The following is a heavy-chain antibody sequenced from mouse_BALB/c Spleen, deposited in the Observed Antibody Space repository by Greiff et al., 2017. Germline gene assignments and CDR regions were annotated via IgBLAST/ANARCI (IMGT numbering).Heavy chain of an antibody. D-gene: IGHD2-1*01. V-gene: IGHV2-9-2*01. J-gene: IGHJ2*01. CDR1: GFSLTSYD. CDR2: IWTGGGT. CDR3: AVRGGNYDYFDY. Sequence: VQLQQSGPGLVAPSQSLSITCTVSGFSLTSYDISWIRQPPGKGLEWLGVIWTGGGTNYNSAFMSRLSISKDNSKSQVFLKMNSLQTDDTAIYYCAVRGGNYDYFDYWGQGTTLTVSS.